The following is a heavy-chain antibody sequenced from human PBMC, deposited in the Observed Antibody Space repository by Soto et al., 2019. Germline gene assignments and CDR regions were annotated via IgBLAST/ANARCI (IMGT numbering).Heavy chain of an antibody. Sequence: ASVKVSCKASGYAFTGYYMHWVRQAPGQGLEWMGWINPNSGGTNYAQKFQGWVTMTRDTSISTAYMELSRLRSDDTAVYYCARGHSGYEDPNGIDVWGQGTTVTVSS. CDR2: INPNSGGT. J-gene: IGHJ6*02. V-gene: IGHV1-2*04. CDR3: ARGHSGYEDPNGIDV. D-gene: IGHD5-12*01. CDR1: GYAFTGYY.